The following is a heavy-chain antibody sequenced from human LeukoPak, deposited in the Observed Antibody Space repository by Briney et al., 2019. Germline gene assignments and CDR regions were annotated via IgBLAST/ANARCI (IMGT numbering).Heavy chain of an antibody. V-gene: IGHV4-34*01. D-gene: IGHD4-4*01. CDR2: INHSGST. CDR3: ARGYRIHFDY. CDR1: GGSFSGYY. Sequence: SETLSLTCAVYGGSFSGYYWSWIRQPPGKGLEWIGEINHSGSTNYNPSLKSRVTISVDTSKNQFSLKLSSVTAADTAVYYCARGYRIHFDYWGQGTLVTVSS. J-gene: IGHJ4*02.